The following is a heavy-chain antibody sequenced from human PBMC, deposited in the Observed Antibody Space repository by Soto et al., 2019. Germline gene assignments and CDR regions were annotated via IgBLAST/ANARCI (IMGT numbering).Heavy chain of an antibody. CDR3: ASGDYEFWSGSQQWYYYYMDV. CDR2: INSDGSST. J-gene: IGHJ6*03. Sequence: EVQLVESGGGLVQPGGSLRLSCAASGFTFSSYWMHWVRQAPGKGLVWVSRINSDGSSTSYADSVKGRFTISRDNAKNALYLQMNSLRAEDTAVNYCASGDYEFWSGSQQWYYYYMDVWGKGTTVTVSS. D-gene: IGHD3-3*01. V-gene: IGHV3-74*01. CDR1: GFTFSSYW.